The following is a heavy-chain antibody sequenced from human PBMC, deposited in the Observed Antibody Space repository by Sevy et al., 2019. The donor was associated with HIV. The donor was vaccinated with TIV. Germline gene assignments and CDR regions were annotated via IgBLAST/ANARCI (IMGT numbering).Heavy chain of an antibody. CDR3: ARREAGDYYGSGSYYNRWFDP. CDR1: GFTFSSYS. Sequence: GGFLRLSCAASGFTFSSYSMNWVRQAPGKGLEWVSSISGSSSYIYYADSVKGRFTISRDNAKNSLFLQTNSLRAEDTAVYYCARREAGDYYGSGSYYNRWFDPWGQGTLVTVSS. J-gene: IGHJ5*02. V-gene: IGHV3-21*01. CDR2: ISGSSSYI. D-gene: IGHD3-10*01.